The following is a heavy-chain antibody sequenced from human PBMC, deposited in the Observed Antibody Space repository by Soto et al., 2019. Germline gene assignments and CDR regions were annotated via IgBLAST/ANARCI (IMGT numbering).Heavy chain of an antibody. Sequence: QVQLQESGPGLVKPSETLSLTCTVSGGSISSYYWSWIRQPPGKGLEWIGYIYYSGSTNYNPSLKSRVTISVDTSKNQFSLKLSSVTAADTAVCYCASTAHSSGWYSGGFDYWGQGTLVTVSS. CDR3: ASTAHSSGWYSGGFDY. V-gene: IGHV4-59*01. D-gene: IGHD6-19*01. J-gene: IGHJ4*02. CDR2: IYYSGST. CDR1: GGSISSYY.